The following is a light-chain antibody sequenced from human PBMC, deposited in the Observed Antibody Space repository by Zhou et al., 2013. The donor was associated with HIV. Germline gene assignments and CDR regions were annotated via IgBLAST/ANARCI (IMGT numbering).Light chain of an antibody. Sequence: DIQMTQSPFSLSASVGDRVTITCQASQDISNYLNWYQQKPGNAPKLLMSDASNLETGVPSRFSGSGSGTDFSFTIANLQPEDIATYYCQQYDNVPFTFGPGTKVEIK. CDR3: QQYDNVPFT. V-gene: IGKV1-33*01. CDR2: DAS. J-gene: IGKJ3*01. CDR1: QDISNY.